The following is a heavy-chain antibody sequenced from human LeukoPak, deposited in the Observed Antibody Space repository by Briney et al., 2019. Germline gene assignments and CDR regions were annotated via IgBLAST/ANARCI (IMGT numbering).Heavy chain of an antibody. CDR2: ISAYNGNT. D-gene: IGHD2-15*01. V-gene: IGHV1-18*01. CDR3: ARGYCSGGSCYWGFDP. CDR1: GYTFTSYG. Sequence: ASVKVSCKASGYTFTSYGISWVRQAPGQGLEWMGWISAYNGNTNYAQKLQGRVTMTTDTSTSTAYMGLRSLRSDDTAVYYCARGYCSGGSCYWGFDPWGQGTLVTVSS. J-gene: IGHJ5*02.